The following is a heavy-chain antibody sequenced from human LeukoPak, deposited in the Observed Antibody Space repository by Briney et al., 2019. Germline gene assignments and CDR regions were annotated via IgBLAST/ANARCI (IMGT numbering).Heavy chain of an antibody. D-gene: IGHD4-17*01. CDR3: ARDGPATTVTTLAFDI. Sequence: GGSLRLSCAASGFTFSSYAMHWVRQAPGKGLEGVAVISYDGSNKYYADSVKGRFTFSRDNSKNTLYLQMNSLRAEDTAVYYCARDGPATTVTTLAFDIWGQGTMVTVSS. J-gene: IGHJ3*02. CDR2: ISYDGSNK. CDR1: GFTFSSYA. V-gene: IGHV3-30*04.